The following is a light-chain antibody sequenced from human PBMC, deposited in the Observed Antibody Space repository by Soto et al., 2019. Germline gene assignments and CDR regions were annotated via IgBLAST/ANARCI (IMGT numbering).Light chain of an antibody. J-gene: IGKJ1*01. Sequence: EIVLTQSPGSLSLSPGERATLSCRASQSVSSSYLAWYQQKPGQAPRLLMYGVSSRATGIPDRFSGSGSGTDFALTISRLEPEDSAVYHCQQYGSLPWTFGQGTKVEI. CDR2: GVS. CDR1: QSVSSSY. V-gene: IGKV3-20*01. CDR3: QQYGSLPWT.